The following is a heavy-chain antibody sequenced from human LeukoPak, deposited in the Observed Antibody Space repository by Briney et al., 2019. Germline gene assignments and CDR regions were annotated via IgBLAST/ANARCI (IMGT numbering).Heavy chain of an antibody. CDR3: ARVAYLVGASPFEY. Sequence: ASVKVSCKASGYTFSGYYMHWVRQAPGQGLEWMGWINPNSGGTKYAQNFQGRVTMTRDTSTSTAYMGLSSLRSDDTGVYYCARVAYLVGASPFEYWGQGTLVTVSS. D-gene: IGHD1-26*01. CDR2: INPNSGGT. J-gene: IGHJ4*02. CDR1: GYTFSGYY. V-gene: IGHV1-2*02.